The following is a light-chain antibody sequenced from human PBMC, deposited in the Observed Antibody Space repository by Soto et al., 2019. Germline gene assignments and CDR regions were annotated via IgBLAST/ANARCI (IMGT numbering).Light chain of an antibody. CDR1: SSDVGGYNY. Sequence: QSALTQPPSASGSPGQSVTISCTGTSSDVGGYNYVSWYQQYPGKVPKLMVYEVNKRPSGVPDRCSGSKSGNTASLAVSGLQAEDEADYYCTSYAGGNNVFGTGTKVTGL. CDR3: TSYAGGNNV. CDR2: EVN. V-gene: IGLV2-8*01. J-gene: IGLJ1*01.